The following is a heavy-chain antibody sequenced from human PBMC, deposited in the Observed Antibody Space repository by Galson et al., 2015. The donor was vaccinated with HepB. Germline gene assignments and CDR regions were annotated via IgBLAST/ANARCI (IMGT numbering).Heavy chain of an antibody. CDR3: AKDFGGGRITMVRGYQDWFDP. CDR1: GFTFSSYA. Sequence: SLRLSCAASGFTFSSYAMSWVRQAPGKGLEWVSAISGSGGSTYYADSVKGRFTISRDNSKNTLYLQMNSLRAEDTAVYYCAKDFGGGRITMVRGYQDWFDPWGQGTLVTVSS. D-gene: IGHD3-10*01. CDR2: ISGSGGST. V-gene: IGHV3-23*01. J-gene: IGHJ5*02.